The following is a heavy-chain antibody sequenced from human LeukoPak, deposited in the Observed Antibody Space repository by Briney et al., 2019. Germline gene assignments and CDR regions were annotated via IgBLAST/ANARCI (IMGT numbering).Heavy chain of an antibody. Sequence: SETPSLTCTVSGGSISSYYWSWIRQPAGKGLEWIGRIYTSGSTNYNPSLKSRVTISVDTSKNQFSLKLSSVTAADTAVYYCARVQYCSSTSCYPDPDAFDTWGQGTMVTVSS. CDR2: IYTSGST. CDR3: ARVQYCSSTSCYPDPDAFDT. D-gene: IGHD2-2*01. V-gene: IGHV4-4*07. J-gene: IGHJ3*02. CDR1: GGSISSYY.